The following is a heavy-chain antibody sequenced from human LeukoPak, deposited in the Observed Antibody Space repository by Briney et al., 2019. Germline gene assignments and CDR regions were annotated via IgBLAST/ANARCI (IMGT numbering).Heavy chain of an antibody. CDR1: GFTFSSYS. CDR3: ARGVGATYFDY. Sequence: GGSLRLSCAASGFTFSSYSMNWVRQAPGKGLEWASSISSSSSYIYYADSVKGRFTIFRDNAKNSLYLQMNSLRAEDTAVYYCARGVGATYFDYWGQGTLVTVSS. V-gene: IGHV3-21*01. D-gene: IGHD1-26*01. J-gene: IGHJ4*02. CDR2: ISSSSSYI.